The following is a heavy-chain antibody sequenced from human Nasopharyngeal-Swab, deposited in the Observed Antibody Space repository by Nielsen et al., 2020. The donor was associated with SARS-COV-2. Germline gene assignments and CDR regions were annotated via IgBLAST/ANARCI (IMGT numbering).Heavy chain of an antibody. J-gene: IGHJ6*03. Sequence: GESLKISCAASGFTFSSYDMHWARQATGKGLEWVSAIGTAGDTYYPGSVKGRFTISRENAKNSLYLQMNSLRAEDTAVYYCARAYYDFWSGYQDYYYYYMDVWGKGTTVTVSS. CDR2: IGTAGDT. CDR3: ARAYYDFWSGYQDYYYYYMDV. V-gene: IGHV3-13*01. D-gene: IGHD3-3*01. CDR1: GFTFSSYD.